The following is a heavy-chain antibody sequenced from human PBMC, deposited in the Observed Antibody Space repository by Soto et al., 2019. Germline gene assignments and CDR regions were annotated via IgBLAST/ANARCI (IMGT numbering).Heavy chain of an antibody. D-gene: IGHD6-13*01. Sequence: EVQLVESGGGLVKPGGSLRLSCAASGFTFSSYSMNWVRQVPGKGLEWVSSLTSTSSYTYYADSVKGRFTISRDNAKNSLFLQMNSLRAEGTAVYYCGRVASSSSWTPDYLGQGTLVTVSS. CDR2: LTSTSSYT. J-gene: IGHJ4*02. CDR3: GRVASSSSWTPDY. CDR1: GFTFSSYS. V-gene: IGHV3-21*02.